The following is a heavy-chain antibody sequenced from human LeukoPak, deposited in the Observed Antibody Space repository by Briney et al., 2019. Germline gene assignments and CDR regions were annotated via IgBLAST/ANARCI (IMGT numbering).Heavy chain of an antibody. J-gene: IGHJ4*02. Sequence: GGSLRLSCAASGLTFSSYAMSGAPHAPGKRREWVSPISGTGGSTYDAEAVNGRFTSCRNNSKNTLYLQMHSLSGEDTAVYYCAQASGWLVDYWGQGTLVTVSS. CDR3: AQASGWLVDY. V-gene: IGHV3-23*01. CDR1: GLTFSSYA. D-gene: IGHD6-19*01. CDR2: ISGTGGST.